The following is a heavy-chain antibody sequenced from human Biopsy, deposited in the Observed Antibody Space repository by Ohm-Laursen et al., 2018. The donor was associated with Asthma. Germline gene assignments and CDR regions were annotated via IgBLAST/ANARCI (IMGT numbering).Heavy chain of an antibody. V-gene: IGHV4-34*01. J-gene: IGHJ5*02. Sequence: SDTLSLTCAVYGGPFSGYYWSWIRQPPGKGLEWIGEINHSGSTNYNPSLKSRVTISVDTPKNQFSLKLSSVTAADTAVYYCARAGQCSSTSCYNPGWFDPWGQGTLVTVSS. D-gene: IGHD2-2*01. CDR2: INHSGST. CDR3: ARAGQCSSTSCYNPGWFDP. CDR1: GGPFSGYY.